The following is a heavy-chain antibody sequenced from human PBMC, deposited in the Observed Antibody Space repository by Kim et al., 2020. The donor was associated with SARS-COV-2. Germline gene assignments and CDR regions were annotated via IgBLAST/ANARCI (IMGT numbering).Heavy chain of an antibody. D-gene: IGHD3-3*01. CDR2: INHSGST. Sequence: SETLSLTCAVYGGSFSGYYWSWIRQPPGKGLEWIGEINHSGSTNYNPSLKSRVTISVDTSKNQFSLKLSSVTAADTAVYYCARGRGPPATAPHYDFWSGYPYESRQTTAFDIWGQGTMVTVSS. CDR1: GGSFSGYY. V-gene: IGHV4-34*01. J-gene: IGHJ3*02. CDR3: ARGRGPPATAPHYDFWSGYPYESRQTTAFDI.